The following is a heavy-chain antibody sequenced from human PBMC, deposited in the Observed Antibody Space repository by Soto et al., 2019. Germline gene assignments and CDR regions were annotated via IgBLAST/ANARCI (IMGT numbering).Heavy chain of an antibody. V-gene: IGHV3-33*01. Sequence: GGSLRLSCAASGFTLSSYGMHWVRQAPGKGLEWVAVIWYDGSNKYYADSVKGRFTISRDNSRNTLYLQMNSLRAEDTAVYYCARVHRQLVLSNYYYYGMDVWGQGTTVTVSS. D-gene: IGHD6-6*01. CDR1: GFTLSSYG. CDR3: ARVHRQLVLSNYYYYGMDV. CDR2: IWYDGSNK. J-gene: IGHJ6*02.